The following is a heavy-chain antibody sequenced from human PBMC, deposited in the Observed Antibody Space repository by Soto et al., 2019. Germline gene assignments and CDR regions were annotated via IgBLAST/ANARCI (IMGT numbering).Heavy chain of an antibody. CDR1: GFSYAGYA. V-gene: IGHV3-23*01. CDR3: AKTQNFNDYYTGFDS. CDR2: VSGGGGST. D-gene: IGHD3-3*01. Sequence: GGSLRLSCIVSGFSYAGYALAWVRQAPGKGLEWVAAVSGGGGSTYYADSVKRRFSVSRDKSGNMIYLQMNSLTAGDTAVYYCAKTQNFNDYYTGFDSWGQGTRVTVSS. J-gene: IGHJ4*02.